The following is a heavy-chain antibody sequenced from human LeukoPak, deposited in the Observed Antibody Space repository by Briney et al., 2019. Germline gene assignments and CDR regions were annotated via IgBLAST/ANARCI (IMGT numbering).Heavy chain of an antibody. D-gene: IGHD1-26*01. J-gene: IGHJ4*02. CDR2: INHRGST. V-gene: IGHV4-34*01. CDR3: ASSVGSTDY. Sequence: TSETLSLTCAVYGESLSKYYWTWIRQSPGKGLEWIGEINHRGSTNLNPSLKSRVTLSVDTSKHQFSLKLTSVTAADAAVYYCASSVGSTDYWGQGTLATVSS. CDR1: GESLSKYY.